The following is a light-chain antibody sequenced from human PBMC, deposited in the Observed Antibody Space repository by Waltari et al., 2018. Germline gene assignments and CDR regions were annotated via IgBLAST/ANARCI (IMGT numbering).Light chain of an antibody. CDR2: DAS. CDR3: QQRSNWPT. Sequence: EIVLTQSPATFSLSQGEGATLSCRASQSVSRYLAWYQQKPGQAPRLLIYDASNRAIGIPARFSGSGFGTDFTLTISSLEPEDFAVYYCQQRSNWPTFGGGTKVEIK. V-gene: IGKV3-11*01. J-gene: IGKJ4*01. CDR1: QSVSRY.